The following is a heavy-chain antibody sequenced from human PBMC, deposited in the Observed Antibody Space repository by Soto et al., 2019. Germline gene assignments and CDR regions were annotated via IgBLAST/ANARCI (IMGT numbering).Heavy chain of an antibody. CDR1: GYTFTSYA. CDR3: ARDEDLIAVDGTGY. D-gene: IGHD6-19*01. J-gene: IGHJ4*02. V-gene: IGHV1-3*01. Sequence: ASVKVSCKASGYTFTSYAMHWVRQAPGQRLEWMGWINAGNGNTKYSQKFQGRVTITRDTSASTAYMELSSLRSEDTAVYYCARDEDLIAVDGTGYWGQGTLVTVSS. CDR2: INAGNGNT.